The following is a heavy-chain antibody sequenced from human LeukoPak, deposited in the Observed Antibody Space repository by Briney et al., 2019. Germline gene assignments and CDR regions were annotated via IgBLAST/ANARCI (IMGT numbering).Heavy chain of an antibody. CDR2: ISYDGSNK. J-gene: IGHJ6*02. D-gene: IGHD2-8*01. CDR1: GFTFSSYG. CDR3: AKVGPVCGMDV. Sequence: PRGSLRLSCAASGFTFSSYGMHWVRQAPGKGLEWVAVISYDGSNKYYADSVKGRFTISRDNSKNTLYLQMNSLRAEDTAVYYCAKVGPVCGMDVWGQGTTVTVSS. V-gene: IGHV3-30*18.